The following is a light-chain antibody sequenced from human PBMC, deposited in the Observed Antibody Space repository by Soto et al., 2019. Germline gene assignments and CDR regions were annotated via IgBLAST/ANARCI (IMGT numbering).Light chain of an antibody. CDR2: AAS. J-gene: IGKJ1*01. V-gene: IGKV1-39*01. Sequence: DIQMTQSPSSLSASVGDRVTITCRASQSIVTYLNWYLQKPGKDPKLLIFAASSLQSGVPSRFSGSRSGPDFTLTISSLQTEDFATYDCQQSYSSPPTFGQGTKGDIK. CDR3: QQSYSSPPT. CDR1: QSIVTY.